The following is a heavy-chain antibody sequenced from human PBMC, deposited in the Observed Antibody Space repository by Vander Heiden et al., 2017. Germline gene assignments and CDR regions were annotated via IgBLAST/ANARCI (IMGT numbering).Heavy chain of an antibody. Sequence: DVHPVESGGGLLHPGRSLRLSCAASGFPLNYYAMHLVRQAPGKGLGWVSGMSWNRGSIGYADSVKGRFTSSRDNAKNSLYLQMNSLRAEDTALYYCAKGYYDFWSGYPPLGWFDPWGQGTLVTVSS. J-gene: IGHJ5*02. CDR2: MSWNRGSI. V-gene: IGHV3-9*01. CDR1: GFPLNYYA. CDR3: AKGYYDFWSGYPPLGWFDP. D-gene: IGHD3-3*01.